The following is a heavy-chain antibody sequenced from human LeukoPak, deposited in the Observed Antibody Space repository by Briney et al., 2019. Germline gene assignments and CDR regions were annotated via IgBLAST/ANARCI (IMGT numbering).Heavy chain of an antibody. J-gene: IGHJ4*02. V-gene: IGHV1-2*02. CDR1: TFTVHN. CDR3: VVAVQAAAIPAFDC. D-gene: IGHD3-22*01. CDR2: INPSNGGT. Sequence: GVSVKVSCKHTFTVHNIHWVRQAPGQGLECVGWINPSNGGTRSAQKFQGRVTMTRDTSISTVYMELSTLTSDDAAFYYCVVAVQAAAIPAFDCWGQGTQVTVSP.